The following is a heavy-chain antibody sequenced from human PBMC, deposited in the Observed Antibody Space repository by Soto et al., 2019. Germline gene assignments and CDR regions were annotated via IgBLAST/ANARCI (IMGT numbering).Heavy chain of an antibody. CDR1: GFTFSSYG. CDR2: ISYDGSNK. CDR3: AKDLGHGGRGAFDI. Sequence: ESGGGVVQPGSSLRLSCAASGFTFSSYGMHWVRQAPGKGLEWVALISYDGSNKYYADSVKGRFTISRDNSKNTLYLQMNSLRTEDTAVYYCAKDLGHGGRGAFDIWGQGTMVTVSS. J-gene: IGHJ3*02. V-gene: IGHV3-30*18. D-gene: IGHD7-27*01.